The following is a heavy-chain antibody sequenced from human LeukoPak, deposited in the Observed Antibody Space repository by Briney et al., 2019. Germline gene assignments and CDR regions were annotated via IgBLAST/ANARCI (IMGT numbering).Heavy chain of an antibody. Sequence: ASVKVSCQAPGYTFTSYYVHWVRQAPGQGLDYLGVFYLTDGNAYYAQKFQGRVTMTSDTSTTTVYMELSSLRFEDTAIYYCARELHGTYYFDYWGQGTLVTVSS. CDR3: ARELHGTYYFDY. D-gene: IGHD1-26*01. CDR1: GYTFTSYY. CDR2: FYLTDGNA. V-gene: IGHV1-46*01. J-gene: IGHJ4*02.